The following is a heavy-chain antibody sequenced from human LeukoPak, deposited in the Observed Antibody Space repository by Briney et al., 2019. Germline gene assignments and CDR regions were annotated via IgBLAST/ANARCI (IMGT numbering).Heavy chain of an antibody. CDR3: ARESAAALVYYYYYMDV. Sequence: GGSLRLSCAASGFTFSSYGMSWVRQAPGKGLEWVSGINWNGGSTGYADSVKGRFTISRDNAKNSLYLQMNSLRAEDTALYYCARESAAALVYYYYYMDVWGKGTTVTVSS. CDR1: GFTFSSYG. V-gene: IGHV3-20*04. CDR2: INWNGGST. D-gene: IGHD6-13*01. J-gene: IGHJ6*03.